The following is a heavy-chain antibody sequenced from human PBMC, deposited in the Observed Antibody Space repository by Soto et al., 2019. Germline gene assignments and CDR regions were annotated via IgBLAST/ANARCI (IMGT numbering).Heavy chain of an antibody. V-gene: IGHV1-3*04. D-gene: IGHD3-10*01. CDR2: ISTGNGNT. CDR3: ANGFQARSRDY. Sequence: CCSRRWVHHSTGQRLEWMGWISTGNGNTKYSQKFQGRVTITRDTSATTAYMELSSLGSDVTAVYYRANGFQARSRDYWGKGLLVTV. CDR1: CCS. J-gene: IGHJ4*02.